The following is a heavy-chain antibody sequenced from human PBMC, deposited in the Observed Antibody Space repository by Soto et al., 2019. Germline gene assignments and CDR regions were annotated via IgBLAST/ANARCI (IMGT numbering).Heavy chain of an antibody. D-gene: IGHD6-13*01. J-gene: IGHJ5*02. Sequence: SETLSLTCTVSGGSISSYYWSWIRQPAGKGLEWIGRIYTSGSTNYNPSLKSRVTMSVDTSKNQFSLKLSSVTAADTAVYYCARDPSYSSRPRSNWFDPWGQGTLVTVSS. CDR1: GGSISSYY. CDR3: ARDPSYSSRPRSNWFDP. CDR2: IYTSGST. V-gene: IGHV4-4*07.